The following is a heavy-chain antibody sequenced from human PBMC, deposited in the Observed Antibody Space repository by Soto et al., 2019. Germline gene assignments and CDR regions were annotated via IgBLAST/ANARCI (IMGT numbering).Heavy chain of an antibody. J-gene: IGHJ5*02. V-gene: IGHV3-33*01. CDR2: IWYDGSNK. Sequence: GGSLRLSCAASGFTFSSYGMHWVRQAPGKGLEWVAVIWYDGSNKYYADSVKGRFTISRDNSKNTLYLKMNSLRAEDTAVYYCARDVLSLGGYCSSTSCSGWFDPWGQGTLVTVSS. CDR1: GFTFSSYG. D-gene: IGHD2-2*03. CDR3: ARDVLSLGGYCSSTSCSGWFDP.